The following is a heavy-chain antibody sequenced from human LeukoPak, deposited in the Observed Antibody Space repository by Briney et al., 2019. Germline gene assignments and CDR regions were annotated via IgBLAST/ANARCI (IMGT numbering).Heavy chain of an antibody. CDR2: INPNSGGT. CDR1: GYTFTGYY. D-gene: IGHD4-17*01. V-gene: IGHV1-2*04. Sequence: ASVKVSCKASGYTFTGYYMHWVRQAPGQGLEWMGWINPNSGGTNYAQKFQGWVTMTRVTSISTAYMELSRLRSDDTAVYYCARVAYGDPGVFDYWGQGTLVTVSS. J-gene: IGHJ4*02. CDR3: ARVAYGDPGVFDY.